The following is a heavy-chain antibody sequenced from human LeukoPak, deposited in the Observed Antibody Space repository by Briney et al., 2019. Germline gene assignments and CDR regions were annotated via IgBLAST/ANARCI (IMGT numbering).Heavy chain of an antibody. D-gene: IGHD3-10*01. V-gene: IGHV4-39*01. CDR1: GGSISDNDYS. Sequence: ASETLSLTCNVSGGSISDNDYSWDWIRQPPGKGLEWMGCIHYSGTTYPNPSLKSRISISVDTSKSQFSLKLRSVTAADTAVYYCARRYYFVSGSYYPFDFWGQGTLVTVSS. CDR2: IHYSGTT. J-gene: IGHJ4*02. CDR3: ARRYYFVSGSYYPFDF.